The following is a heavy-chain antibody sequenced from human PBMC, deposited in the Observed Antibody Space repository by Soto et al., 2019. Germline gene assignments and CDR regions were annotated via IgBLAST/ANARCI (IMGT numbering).Heavy chain of an antibody. D-gene: IGHD3-22*01. V-gene: IGHV1-69*13. CDR3: ARPGHTNYCDISRYGNFDY. CDR1: GGTFSSNG. CDR2: IMSIFGTP. Sequence: SVKVSCKASGGTFSSNGINWVRQAPGQGLEWMGGIMSIFGTPNYAQKFQGRVTITADESTSTAYMELSSLRSEDTAVYYCARPGHTNYCDISRYGNFDYWGQGTLVTVS. J-gene: IGHJ4*02.